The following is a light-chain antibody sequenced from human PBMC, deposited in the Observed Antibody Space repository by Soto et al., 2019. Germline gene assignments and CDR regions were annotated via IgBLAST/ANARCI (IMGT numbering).Light chain of an antibody. CDR2: GAS. CDR1: QSVSSSY. CDR3: KQYGSSPQT. J-gene: IGKJ1*01. Sequence: EIVLTQSPGTLSLSPGERATLSCRASQSVSSSYLAWYQQKPGQAPRLLIYGASSRATGIPDRFSGRGSGTDFTLTISRLEPEDFAVYYCKQYGSSPQTLGKGTKVNIK. V-gene: IGKV3-20*01.